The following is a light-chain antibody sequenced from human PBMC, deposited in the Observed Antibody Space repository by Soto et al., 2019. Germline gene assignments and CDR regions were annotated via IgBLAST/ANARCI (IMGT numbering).Light chain of an antibody. CDR2: GAS. CDR3: QQYNNWPPT. J-gene: IGKJ1*01. Sequence: EIVMTQSPVTLSVSPGERATLSCRASQSVSSNLAWYQQKPGQAPRLLIYGASTRAPGIPARFSGSGSGTEFTLTISSLQSEDFAVYYCQQYNNWPPTFGQGTKVEIK. V-gene: IGKV3-15*01. CDR1: QSVSSN.